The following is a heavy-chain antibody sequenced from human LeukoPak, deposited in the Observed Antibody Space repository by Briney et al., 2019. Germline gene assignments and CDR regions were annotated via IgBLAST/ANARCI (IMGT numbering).Heavy chain of an antibody. Sequence: SETLSLTCAVYGGSFSGYYWSRIRQPPGKGLEWIGEINHSGSTNYNPSLKSRATISVDTSKNQFSLKLSSVTAADTAVYYCARGLWLSLGAFDIWGQGTMVTVPS. CDR1: GGSFSGYY. CDR3: ARGLWLSLGAFDI. D-gene: IGHD5-12*01. CDR2: INHSGST. V-gene: IGHV4-34*01. J-gene: IGHJ3*02.